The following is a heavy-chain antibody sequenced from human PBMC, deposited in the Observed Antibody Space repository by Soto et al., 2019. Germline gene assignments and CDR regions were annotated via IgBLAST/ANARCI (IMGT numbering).Heavy chain of an antibody. CDR2: IYTSGST. CDR1: DGSISSYY. Sequence: PSETMSLTCPVSDGSISSYYWSWIRQPAGKGVERIGRIYTSGSTNYNPSLKSRVTMSVDTSKNQFSLKLSSVTAADTAVYYCARDICSGGSCYSWMFSRTVFDPWGQGTLVTVSS. D-gene: IGHD2-15*01. J-gene: IGHJ5*02. V-gene: IGHV4-4*07. CDR3: ARDICSGGSCYSWMFSRTVFDP.